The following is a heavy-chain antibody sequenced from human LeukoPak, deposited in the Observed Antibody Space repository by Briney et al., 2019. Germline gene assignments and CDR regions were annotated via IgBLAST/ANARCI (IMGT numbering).Heavy chain of an antibody. CDR3: ARHPFSGGNWFDP. D-gene: IGHD3-16*01. J-gene: IGHJ5*02. Sequence: PSETLSLTCTVSGGSISSSSYYWGWICQPPGKGLEWIGSIYYSGSTYYNPSLKSRVTISVDTSKNQFSLKLSSVTAADTAVYYCARHPFSGGNWFDPSGQGTLVTVSS. V-gene: IGHV4-39*01. CDR1: GGSISSSSYY. CDR2: IYYSGST.